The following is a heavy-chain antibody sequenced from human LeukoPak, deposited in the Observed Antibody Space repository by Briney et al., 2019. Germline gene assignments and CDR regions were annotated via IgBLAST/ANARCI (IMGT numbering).Heavy chain of an antibody. D-gene: IGHD3-22*01. CDR1: GYTFTSYG. Sequence: ASVKVSCKASGYTFTSYGISWVRQAPGQGLEWMEWISAYNGNTNYAQKLQGRVTMTTDTSTSTAYMELRSLRSDDTAVYYCARDGYRRYYYDSSGYNNFDYWGQGTLVTVSS. V-gene: IGHV1-18*01. CDR3: ARDGYRRYYYDSSGYNNFDY. J-gene: IGHJ4*02. CDR2: ISAYNGNT.